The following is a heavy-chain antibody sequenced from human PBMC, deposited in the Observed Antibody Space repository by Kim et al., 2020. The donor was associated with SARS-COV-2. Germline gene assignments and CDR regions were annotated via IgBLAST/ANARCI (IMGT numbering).Heavy chain of an antibody. CDR1: GGSFSGYY. CDR2: INHSGST. V-gene: IGHV4-34*01. Sequence: SETLSLTCAVYGGSFSGYYWSWIRQPPGKGLEWIGEINHSGSTNYNPSLKSRVTISVDTSKNQFSLKLSSVTAADTAVYYCARGPIRFGSGYCSSTSCYSSYYYYGMDVWGQGTTVTVSS. CDR3: ARGPIRFGSGYCSSTSCYSSYYYYGMDV. J-gene: IGHJ6*02. D-gene: IGHD2-2*02.